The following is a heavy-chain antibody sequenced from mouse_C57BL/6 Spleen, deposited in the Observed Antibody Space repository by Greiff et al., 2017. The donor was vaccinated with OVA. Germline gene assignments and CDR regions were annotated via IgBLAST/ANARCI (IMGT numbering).Heavy chain of an antibody. CDR2: ISTGGGST. CDR1: GFTFSDYY. J-gene: IGHJ4*01. CDR3: ARQRGSEGYNAMDY. V-gene: IGHV5-12*01. Sequence: EVKVVESGGGLVQPGGSLKLSCAASGFTFSDYYMYWVRQTPEKRLEWVAYISTGGGSTYYPDTVKGRFTITRDKAKNTLYLQMSRLKSEDTAMYYCARQRGSEGYNAMDYWGQGTSVTVSS.